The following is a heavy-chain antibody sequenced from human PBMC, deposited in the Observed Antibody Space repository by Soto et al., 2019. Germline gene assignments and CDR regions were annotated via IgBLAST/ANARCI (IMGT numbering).Heavy chain of an antibody. CDR2: LITIFGTA. Sequence: GASLKVSCKASGGTFSSYAISWVRQAPGQGLEWMRGLITIFGTANYAQKFQGRCTITADEATSTAYMELSSLRSEDTAVDHCARELYYSSYPGDYYYGMDVWGQGTTVTVSS. CDR3: ARELYYSSYPGDYYYGMDV. J-gene: IGHJ6*02. V-gene: IGHV1-69*13. D-gene: IGHD6-6*01. CDR1: GGTFSSYA.